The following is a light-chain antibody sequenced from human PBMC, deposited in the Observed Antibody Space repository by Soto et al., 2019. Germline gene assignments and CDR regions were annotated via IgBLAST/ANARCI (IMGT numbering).Light chain of an antibody. V-gene: IGKV3-11*01. Sequence: EIVLTQSPSTLSLSPGERATVSCRASQSVSSYLAWYQQKPGQAPRLLIYDASNRATGIPARFSGSGSGTDFTLTISSLEPEDFAVYHCQQYNNWPPFTFGPGTKVDIK. J-gene: IGKJ3*01. CDR1: QSVSSY. CDR2: DAS. CDR3: QQYNNWPPFT.